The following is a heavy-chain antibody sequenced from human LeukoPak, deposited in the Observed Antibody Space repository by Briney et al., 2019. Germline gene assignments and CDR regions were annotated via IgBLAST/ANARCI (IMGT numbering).Heavy chain of an antibody. V-gene: IGHV4-59*08. J-gene: IGHJ4*02. CDR1: GGSISSYY. CDR3: ARGGHMEDVYFDY. CDR2: IYYSGST. D-gene: IGHD3-16*01. Sequence: PSETLSLTCTVSGGSISSYYWSWIRQPPGKGLEWIGYIYYSGSTNYNPSLKSRVTISVDTSKNQFSLKLSSVTAADTAVYYCARGGHMEDVYFDYWGQGTLVTVSS.